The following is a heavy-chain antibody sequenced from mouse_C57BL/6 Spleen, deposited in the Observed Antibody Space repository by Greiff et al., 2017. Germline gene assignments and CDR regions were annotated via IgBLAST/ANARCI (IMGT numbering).Heavy chain of an antibody. Sequence: EVKVVESGGDLVKPGGSLKLSCAASGFTFSSYGMSWVRQTPDKRLEWVATISSCGSYTYYPDSVKGRITISRDNAKNTLYLQMSSLKSEDTAMYCCARHQGSLSWVADWGQGTLVTVSA. CDR3: ARHQGSLSWVAD. CDR2: ISSCGSYT. V-gene: IGHV5-6*01. D-gene: IGHD3-2*02. CDR1: GFTFSSYG. J-gene: IGHJ3*01.